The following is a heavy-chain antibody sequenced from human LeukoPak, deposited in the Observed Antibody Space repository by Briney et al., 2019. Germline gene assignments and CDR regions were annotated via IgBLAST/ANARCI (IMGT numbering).Heavy chain of an antibody. CDR2: IYYSGSP. D-gene: IGHD1-1*01. J-gene: IGHJ4*02. CDR1: GGSISSSSYY. Sequence: PSETLSLTCTVSGGSISSSSYYWGWIRQPPGKGLEWIGSIYYSGSPYYNPSLKSRVTMSVDTSKNQFSLKLSSVTAADTAVYYCARARIKPGRRENYYFDYWGQGTLVTVSS. V-gene: IGHV4-39*07. CDR3: ARARIKPGRRENYYFDY.